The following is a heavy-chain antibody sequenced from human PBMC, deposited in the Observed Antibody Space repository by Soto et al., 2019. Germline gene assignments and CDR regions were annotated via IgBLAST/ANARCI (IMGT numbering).Heavy chain of an antibody. Sequence: PSETLALTCTVSGAYLSSGSYYWSWIRQPPGKGLEWPGYIYYSGTTKYTPSLTSRVTLSVDMSNNQLSLKRNAVTAADSPVNCCARAASPSFDLLSAFDPWGQGGLVTVSS. V-gene: IGHV4-61*01. J-gene: IGHJ5*02. D-gene: IGHD3-9*01. CDR3: ARAASPSFDLLSAFDP. CDR2: IYYSGTT. CDR1: GAYLSSGSYY.